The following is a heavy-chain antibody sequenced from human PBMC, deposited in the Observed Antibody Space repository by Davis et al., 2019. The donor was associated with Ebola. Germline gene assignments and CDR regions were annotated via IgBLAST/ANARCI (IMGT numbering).Heavy chain of an antibody. D-gene: IGHD3-22*01. J-gene: IGHJ4*02. CDR2: MYTSGST. CDR3: ARDRHDTSGYGF. CDR1: GDSINGYY. V-gene: IGHV4-4*07. Sequence: LETLSLTCTVSGDSINGYYWSWIRQPAGKGLEWIGHMYTSGSTNYNTSLKSRVTISADTSKNQFFLRLSSVTAADTAVYYCARDRHDTSGYGFWGQGSLVTVSS.